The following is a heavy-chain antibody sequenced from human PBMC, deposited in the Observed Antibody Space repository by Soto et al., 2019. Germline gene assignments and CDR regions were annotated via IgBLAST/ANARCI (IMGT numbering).Heavy chain of an antibody. CDR3: ARSGYSYGPNPLLY. J-gene: IGHJ4*02. Sequence: TSETLSLTCTVSGGSSSSYYWSWIRQPPGKGLEWIGYIYYSGSTYYNPSLKSRVTISVDTSKNQFSLKLSSVTAADTAVYYCARSGYSYGPNPLLYWGQGTLVTVSS. CDR2: IYYSGST. CDR1: GGSSSSYY. V-gene: IGHV4-59*12. D-gene: IGHD5-18*01.